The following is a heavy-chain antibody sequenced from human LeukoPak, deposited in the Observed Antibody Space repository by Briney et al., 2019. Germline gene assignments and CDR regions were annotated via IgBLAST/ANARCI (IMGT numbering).Heavy chain of an antibody. CDR3: ARDRSHMDV. Sequence: PSETLSLTCTVSGYSITSGSYWGWIRQPPGKGLEWIGSMYHSGSTYYNPSLMSRVTISVDTSKNQFSLKLSSVTAADTAVYYCARDRSHMDVWGKGTTVTISS. J-gene: IGHJ6*03. V-gene: IGHV4-38-2*02. CDR1: GYSITSGSY. CDR2: MYHSGST. D-gene: IGHD2-15*01.